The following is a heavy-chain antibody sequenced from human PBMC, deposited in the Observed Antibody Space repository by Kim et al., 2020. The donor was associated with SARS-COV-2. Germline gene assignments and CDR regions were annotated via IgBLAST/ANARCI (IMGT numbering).Heavy chain of an antibody. J-gene: IGHJ4*02. Sequence: GGSLRLSCAASGFTFSSYSMNWVRQAPGKGLEWVSSISSSSSYIYYADSVKGRFTISRDNAKNSLYLQMNSLRAEDTAVYYCARGMTSGWLIDYWGQGTLVTVSS. CDR2: ISSSSSYI. CDR1: GFTFSSYS. V-gene: IGHV3-21*01. D-gene: IGHD6-19*01. CDR3: ARGMTSGWLIDY.